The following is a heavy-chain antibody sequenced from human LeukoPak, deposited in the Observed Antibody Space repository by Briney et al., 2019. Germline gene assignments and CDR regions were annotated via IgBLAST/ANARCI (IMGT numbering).Heavy chain of an antibody. J-gene: IGHJ5*02. CDR3: AKDFGSGSYTPPNWFDP. V-gene: IGHV3-30*18. Sequence: PGGSLRLSCAASGFTFSSYGMHWVRQAPGKGLEWVAVISYDGSNKYYADSVKGRLTISRDNSKNTLYLQMNSLRAEDTAVYYCAKDFGSGSYTPPNWFDPWGQGTLVTVSS. D-gene: IGHD3-10*01. CDR1: GFTFSSYG. CDR2: ISYDGSNK.